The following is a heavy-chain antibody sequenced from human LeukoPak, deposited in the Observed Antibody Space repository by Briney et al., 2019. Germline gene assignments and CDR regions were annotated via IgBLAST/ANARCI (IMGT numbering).Heavy chain of an antibody. V-gene: IGHV4-31*03. Sequence: SETLSLTCTVSGGSISSGGYYWSWIRQHPGKGLEWIGYIYYSGSTYYNPSLKSRVTISVDTSKNQFSLKLSSVTAADTAVYYCARGGGWFGESIPHAADNWFDPWGQGTLVTVSS. CDR1: GGSISSGGYY. J-gene: IGHJ5*02. D-gene: IGHD3-10*01. CDR3: ARGGGWFGESIPHAADNWFDP. CDR2: IYYSGST.